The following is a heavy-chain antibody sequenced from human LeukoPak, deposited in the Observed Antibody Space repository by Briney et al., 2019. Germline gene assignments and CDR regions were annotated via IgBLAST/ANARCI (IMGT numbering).Heavy chain of an antibody. CDR2: IFHTGHT. D-gene: IGHD5-24*01. V-gene: IGHV4-38-2*02. CDR1: GYPITAGYY. CDR3: ARAVRAREAGRTWLQLPYYYMDV. J-gene: IGHJ6*03. Sequence: SETLSLTCTVSGYPITAGYYWGWIRQAPGTGLEWLGSIFHTGHTYDNPSLKSPVTLSVDTSKNQFSLKLTSVTATDTAVYYCARAVRAREAGRTWLQLPYYYMDVWGKGTTVTISS.